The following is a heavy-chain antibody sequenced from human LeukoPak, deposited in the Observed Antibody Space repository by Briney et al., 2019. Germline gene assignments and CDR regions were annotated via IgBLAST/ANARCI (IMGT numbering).Heavy chain of an antibody. CDR2: ISSSSSTI. Sequence: GGPLRLSCAASGFTFSSYSMNWVRQAPGKGLEWVSYISSSSSTIYYADSVKGRFTISRDNAKNSLYLQMNSLRAEDTAVYYCARGQLVRTSPFDYWGQGTLVTVSS. CDR1: GFTFSSYS. J-gene: IGHJ4*02. V-gene: IGHV3-48*01. D-gene: IGHD6-13*01. CDR3: ARGQLVRTSPFDY.